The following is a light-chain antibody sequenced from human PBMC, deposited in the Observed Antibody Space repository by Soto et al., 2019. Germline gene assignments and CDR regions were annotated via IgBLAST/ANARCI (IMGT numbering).Light chain of an antibody. V-gene: IGLV2-14*03. J-gene: IGLJ1*01. Sequence: QSVLTQPASVSGSPGQSITISCTGTSSDVGAYDFVSWYQQHPDKAPKLMIYEVSNRPSGVSNRFSGSKSVNTATLTISWLQVEDEADYYCSSYTSSSTRVFGTGTKVTVL. CDR3: SSYTSSSTRV. CDR2: EVS. CDR1: SSDVGAYDF.